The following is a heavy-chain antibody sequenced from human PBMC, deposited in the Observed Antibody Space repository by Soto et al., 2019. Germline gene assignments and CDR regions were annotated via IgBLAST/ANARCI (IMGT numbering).Heavy chain of an antibody. CDR2: IWNAGNNK. CDR1: GFTFSSHA. D-gene: IGHD4-4*01. CDR3: ARGPDYSNFGYFDY. V-gene: IGHV3-33*01. Sequence: QVQLVESGGGVVQPGRSLRLSCAASGFTFSSHAMNWVRQAPGKGLEWVALIWNAGNNKYYADAGSVKGRFTISRDNSRNTLYLEMNSVRADDTGVYYCARGPDYSNFGYFDYWGQGTLVNVSS. J-gene: IGHJ4*02.